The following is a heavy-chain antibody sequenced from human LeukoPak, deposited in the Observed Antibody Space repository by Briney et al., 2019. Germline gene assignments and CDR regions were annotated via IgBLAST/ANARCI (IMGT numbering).Heavy chain of an antibody. D-gene: IGHD2-15*01. CDR1: GDSVSSNSAA. V-gene: IGHV6-1*01. J-gene: IGHJ6*03. CDR3: ARGVVAATQDYYYYYMDV. CDR2: TYYRSKWYN. Sequence: PSQTLSLTCAISGDSVSSNSAAWNWIRQSPSRGLEWLGRTYYRSKWYNDYAVSVKSRITINPDTSKNQFSLQLNSVTPEDTAVYYCARGVVAATQDYYYYYMDVWGKGTTVTVSS.